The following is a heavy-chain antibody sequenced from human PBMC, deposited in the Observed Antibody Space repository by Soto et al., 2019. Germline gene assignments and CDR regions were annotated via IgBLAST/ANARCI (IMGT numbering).Heavy chain of an antibody. CDR2: ISGSGGST. V-gene: IGHV3-23*01. J-gene: IGHJ4*02. CDR1: GFTFSSYA. CDR3: AKDHPTVWFGELLGPLFDY. D-gene: IGHD3-10*01. Sequence: PGGSLRLSCAASGFTFSSYAMIWVRQTPGKGLEWVSAISGSGGSTYYADSVKGRFTISRDNSRNTLYLQMNSLRAEDTAVYYCAKDHPTVWFGELLGPLFDYWGQGTLVTVSS.